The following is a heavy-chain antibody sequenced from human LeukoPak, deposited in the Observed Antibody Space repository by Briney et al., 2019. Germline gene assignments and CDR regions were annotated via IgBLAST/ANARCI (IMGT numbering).Heavy chain of an antibody. Sequence: SETLSLTCAVSGYSISSGYYWGWIRQPPGKGLEWVGSIFHSGSTYYNPSLKSRVTISVDTSKNQFSLKLSSVTAADTAVYYCARDRGVAVAGPPGYWGQGTLVTVSS. CDR2: IFHSGST. CDR3: ARDRGVAVAGPPGY. CDR1: GYSISSGYY. D-gene: IGHD6-19*01. V-gene: IGHV4-38-2*02. J-gene: IGHJ4*02.